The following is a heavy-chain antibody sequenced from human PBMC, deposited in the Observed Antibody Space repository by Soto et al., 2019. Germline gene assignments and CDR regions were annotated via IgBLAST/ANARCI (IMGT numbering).Heavy chain of an antibody. J-gene: IGHJ4*01. Sequence: EVQLLESGGGLVQPGGSLRLSCAASGFTFNTYDMSWVRQAPGTGLEWVSSIATTGETTFYADSVRGRFTISRDNSKITLFLPINTLRADDTALYYCVRHWGGWGRGTLVTVSS. V-gene: IGHV3-23*01. CDR2: IATTGETT. CDR3: VRHWGG. CDR1: GFTFNTYD. D-gene: IGHD2-21*01.